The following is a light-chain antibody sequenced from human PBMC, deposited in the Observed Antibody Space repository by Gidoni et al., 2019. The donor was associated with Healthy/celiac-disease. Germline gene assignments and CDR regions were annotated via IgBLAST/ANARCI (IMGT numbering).Light chain of an antibody. CDR2: DAS. CDR3: QQRSNWLFT. CDR1: QSVSSY. J-gene: IGKJ3*01. Sequence: EIVLTQSPATLSLSPGERATLSCRASQSVSSYLAWYQHIPGQTPRLLIYDASNRATGVPARFSGSGSGTDFTLTINSLEPEDFAVYYCQQRSNWLFTFGPGTKVDIK. V-gene: IGKV3-11*01.